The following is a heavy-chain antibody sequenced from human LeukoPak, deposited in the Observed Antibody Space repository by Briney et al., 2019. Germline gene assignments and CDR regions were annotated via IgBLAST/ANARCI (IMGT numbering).Heavy chain of an antibody. D-gene: IGHD2-2*01. CDR2: FDPEDGET. J-gene: IGHJ4*02. CDR3: AKDLESSTSCYFFDY. CDR1: GYTLTELS. Sequence: ASVKVSCKVSGYTLTELSMHWVRQAPGKGLEWMGGFDPEDGETIYAQKFQGRVTMTEDTSTDTAYMELSSLRSEDTAVYYCAKDLESSTSCYFFDYWGQGTLVTVSS. V-gene: IGHV1-24*01.